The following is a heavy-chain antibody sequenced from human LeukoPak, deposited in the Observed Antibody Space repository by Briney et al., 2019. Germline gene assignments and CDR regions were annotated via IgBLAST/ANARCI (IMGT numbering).Heavy chain of an antibody. Sequence: ASVKVSCKASGYTFTGYYMHWVRQAPGQGLEWMGWINPNSGGTNYAQKFQGRVTMTRDTSISTAYMELSRLRSDDTAVYYCARALSSPTYYDFWSGPLDWFDPWGQGTLVTVSS. V-gene: IGHV1-2*02. J-gene: IGHJ5*02. CDR3: ARALSSPTYYDFWSGPLDWFDP. D-gene: IGHD3-3*01. CDR2: INPNSGGT. CDR1: GYTFTGYY.